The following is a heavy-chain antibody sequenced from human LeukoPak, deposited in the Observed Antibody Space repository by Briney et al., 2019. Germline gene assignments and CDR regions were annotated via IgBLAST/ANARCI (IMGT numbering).Heavy chain of an antibody. D-gene: IGHD5-24*01. CDR1: GFTVSTNY. CDR2: IYSGDNT. V-gene: IGHV3-66*01. CDR3: ARETAFRWGLDY. J-gene: IGHJ4*02. Sequence: GGSLRLSCAASGFTVSTNYMSWVRQAPGKGLEWVSVIYSGDNTYYADSVKGRFTIFRDNSKNTLYLQMNSLRAEGTAIYYCARETAFRWGLDYWGQGTLVTVSS.